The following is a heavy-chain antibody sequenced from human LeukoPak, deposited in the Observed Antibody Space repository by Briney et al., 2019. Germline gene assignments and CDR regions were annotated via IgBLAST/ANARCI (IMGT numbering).Heavy chain of an antibody. J-gene: IGHJ3*02. Sequence: PGGSLRLSCAASGFTFSSYSMNWVRQAPGKGLEWVGRIKSKTDGGTTDYAAPVKGRFTISRDDSKSTLYLQMNSLKAEDTAVYYCTTVNAGVIPKWDALDMWGQGTMITVSS. V-gene: IGHV3-15*01. CDR3: TTVNAGVIPKWDALDM. CDR1: GFTFSSYS. CDR2: IKSKTDGGTT. D-gene: IGHD2-21*01.